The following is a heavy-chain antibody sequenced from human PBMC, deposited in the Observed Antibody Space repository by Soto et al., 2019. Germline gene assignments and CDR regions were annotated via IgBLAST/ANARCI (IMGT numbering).Heavy chain of an antibody. V-gene: IGHV1-3*01. CDR3: ASLVPAATMSWDALDI. J-gene: IGHJ3*02. CDR1: GYTFTRYA. D-gene: IGHD2-2*01. CDR2: INAGNGNT. Sequence: QVQLVQSGAEVKKPGASVKVSCTASGYTFTRYAMHWVRQAPGQRLEWMGWINAGNGNTKYSQKFQGRVTITRDTSASTAYMELSSLRSEDTAGYYCASLVPAATMSWDALDILVQGTMVTVSS.